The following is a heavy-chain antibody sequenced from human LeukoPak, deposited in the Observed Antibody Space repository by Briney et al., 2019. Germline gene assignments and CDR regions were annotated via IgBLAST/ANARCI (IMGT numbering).Heavy chain of an antibody. D-gene: IGHD2-2*01. J-gene: IGHJ4*02. V-gene: IGHV3-66*01. CDR2: IYSSGTT. CDR3: ARVPAALHFDH. CDR1: GFIVSDSY. Sequence: PGGSLRLSCAASGFIVSDSYMSWVRQAPGKGLEWVSVIYSSGTTYYAESVKGRFTISRDNSKNTLFLQMNSLRVEDTAVYYCARVPAALHFDHWGQGTLVAVSS.